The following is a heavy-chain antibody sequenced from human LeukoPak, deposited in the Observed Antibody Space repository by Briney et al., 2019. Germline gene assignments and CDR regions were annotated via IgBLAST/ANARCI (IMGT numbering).Heavy chain of an antibody. J-gene: IGHJ4*02. V-gene: IGHV1-69*06. CDR1: GGTFSSYA. Sequence: SVKVSCKASGGTFSSYAISWVRQAPGQGLEWMGGIIPIFGTANYAQKFQGRVTMTEDTSTDTAYMELSSLRSEDTAVYYCATDPGQQLVRVGTYFDYWGQGTLVTVSS. CDR2: IIPIFGTA. CDR3: ATDPGQQLVRVGTYFDY. D-gene: IGHD6-13*01.